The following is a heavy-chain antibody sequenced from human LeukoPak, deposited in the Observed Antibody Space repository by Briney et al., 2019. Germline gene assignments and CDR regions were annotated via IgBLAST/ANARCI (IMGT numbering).Heavy chain of an antibody. V-gene: IGHV3-74*01. Sequence: GGSLRLSCAVSEFTSSGDWMHWVRQAPGKGLVWVPRSKNDGSSTSYADSVKGRFTISRDNAKNTLYLQMNSLRAEDTAVYYCARELPRIGGQTDASDIWGQGTMVTVS. D-gene: IGHD3-16*01. CDR1: EFTSSGDW. CDR2: SKNDGSST. CDR3: ARELPRIGGQTDASDI. J-gene: IGHJ3*02.